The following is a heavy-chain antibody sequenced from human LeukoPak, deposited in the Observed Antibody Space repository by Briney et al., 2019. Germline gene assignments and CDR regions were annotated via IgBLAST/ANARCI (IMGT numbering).Heavy chain of an antibody. CDR2: ISSSGST. Sequence: SETLSLTCTVSGGSIISYYWTWIRQPAGKGLEWIGRISSSGSTDYNPSLKSRVTMTVDMSKNQFSLKLSSVTAADTAVYYCAXEGRGSTQGYWGQGTLXTVSS. V-gene: IGHV4-4*07. J-gene: IGHJ4*02. CDR3: AXEGRGSTQGY. CDR1: GGSIISYY. D-gene: IGHD1-26*01.